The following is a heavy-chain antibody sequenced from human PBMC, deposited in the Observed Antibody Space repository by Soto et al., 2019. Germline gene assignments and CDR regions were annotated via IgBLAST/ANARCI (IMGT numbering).Heavy chain of an antibody. V-gene: IGHV3-30*18. Sequence: QVQLVESGGGVVQPVRSLRLSCAASGFTFSSYGMHWVRQAPGKGLEWVAVISYDGSNKYYADSVKGRFTISRDNSKNTLYLQMNSLRAEDTAVYYCAKDQGGYWGQGTLVTVSS. CDR2: ISYDGSNK. CDR1: GFTFSSYG. CDR3: AKDQGGY. J-gene: IGHJ4*02.